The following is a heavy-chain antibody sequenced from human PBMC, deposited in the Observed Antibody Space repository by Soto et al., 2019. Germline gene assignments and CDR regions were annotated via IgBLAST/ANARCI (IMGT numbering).Heavy chain of an antibody. J-gene: IGHJ4*02. CDR3: ARYPFSGSGSYLRVRQLHYFDY. D-gene: IGHD3-10*01. CDR2: IDHSGST. V-gene: IGHV4-34*01. Sequence: SETLSLTCAVYGGSFSDYYWSWIRQTPGKGLEWIGHIDHSGSTSYNPSLKSRVIMSVDTSKNQFSLNLSSVTAADTAVYFCARYPFSGSGSYLRVRQLHYFDYGGQGTLVTVSS. CDR1: GGSFSDYY.